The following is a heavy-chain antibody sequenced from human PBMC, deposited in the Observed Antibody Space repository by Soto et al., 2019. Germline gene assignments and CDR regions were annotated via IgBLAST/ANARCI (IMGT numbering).Heavy chain of an antibody. CDR2: IIPIFGTA. CDR3: AGDDIAAAGPNYYYYYGMDV. CDR1: GGTFSSYA. Sequence: QVQLVQSGAEVKKPGSSVKVSCKASGGTFSSYAISWVRQAPGQGLEWMGGIIPIFGTANYAQKFQGRVTITADESTSTAYMELSSLRSEDTAVYYCAGDDIAAAGPNYYYYYGMDVWGQGTTVTVSS. J-gene: IGHJ6*02. D-gene: IGHD6-13*01. V-gene: IGHV1-69*01.